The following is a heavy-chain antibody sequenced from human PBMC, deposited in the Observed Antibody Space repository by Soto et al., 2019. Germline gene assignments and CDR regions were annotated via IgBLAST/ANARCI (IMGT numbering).Heavy chain of an antibody. CDR1: GGTFNTYA. J-gene: IGHJ4*02. CDR2: IIPIFGIK. CDR3: AKEAWDH. V-gene: IGHV1-69*01. Sequence: QMQLVQSGAEVKERGSSVKISCKTSGGTFNTYALTWVRQAPGQGLEWIGGIIPIFGIKNVAQRFQGRVTINADESLTTAYMEMTSLRSDDTAVYYCAKEAWDHWGQGTLVPVSS.